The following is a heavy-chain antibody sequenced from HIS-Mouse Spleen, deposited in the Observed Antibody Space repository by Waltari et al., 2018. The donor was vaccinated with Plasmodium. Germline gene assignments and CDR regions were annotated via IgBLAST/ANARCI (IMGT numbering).Heavy chain of an antibody. CDR1: GFTFSTYS. J-gene: IGHJ2*01. CDR2: ISSSSSYI. Sequence: EVQLVESGGGLVKPGGSLRLSCAASGFTFSTYSITGVRQAPGKGLEWVSSISSSSSYIYYADSVKGRFTISRDNAKNSLYLQMNSLRAEDTAVYYCAREDILTGYYNDYWYFDLWGRGTLVTVSS. D-gene: IGHD3-9*01. CDR3: AREDILTGYYNDYWYFDL. V-gene: IGHV3-21*01.